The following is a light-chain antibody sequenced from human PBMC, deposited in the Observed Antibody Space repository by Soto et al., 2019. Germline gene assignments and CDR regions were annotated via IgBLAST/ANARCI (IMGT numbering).Light chain of an antibody. CDR3: QQRSNWLT. CDR1: PSVSSY. J-gene: IGKJ4*01. Sequence: EIVLTQSPATLSLSPGERATLSCRASPSVSSYLAWYQQKPGQAPRLLIYDASNRATGIPARFSGSGSGTDFTLTISSLEPEEFAVYYGQQRSNWLTFGGGTKVEIK. CDR2: DAS. V-gene: IGKV3-11*01.